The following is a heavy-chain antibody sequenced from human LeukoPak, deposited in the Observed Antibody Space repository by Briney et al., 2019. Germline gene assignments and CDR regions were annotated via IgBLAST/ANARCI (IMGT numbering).Heavy chain of an antibody. D-gene: IGHD4-23*01. V-gene: IGHV4-4*02. J-gene: IGHJ5*02. CDR1: GGSVRSSNW. CDR2: IYHSGST. CDR3: ARNSRGFDP. Sequence: SETLSLTCAVSGGSVRSSNWWSWVRQPPGKGLEWIGEIYHSGSTNYNPSLKSRVTISVDESKNQLSLNLSSLTAADTAVYYCARNSRGFDPWGQGTLATVSS.